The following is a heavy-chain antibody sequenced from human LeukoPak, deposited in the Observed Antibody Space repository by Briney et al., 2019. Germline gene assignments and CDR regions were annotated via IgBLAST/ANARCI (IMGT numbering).Heavy chain of an antibody. Sequence: PSETLSLTCEVSGGSISSSSYYWGWIRQPPGKGLEWIGSIYYSGSTYYNPSLKSRVTISVDTSKNQFSLKLSSVTAADTAVYYCARFLRGNDYWGQGTLVTVSS. CDR1: GGSISSSSYY. CDR3: ARFLRGNDY. V-gene: IGHV4-39*07. D-gene: IGHD3-16*01. J-gene: IGHJ4*02. CDR2: IYYSGST.